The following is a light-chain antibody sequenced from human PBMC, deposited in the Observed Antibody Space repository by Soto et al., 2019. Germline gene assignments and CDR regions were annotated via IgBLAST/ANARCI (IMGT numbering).Light chain of an antibody. J-gene: IGLJ2*01. CDR2: DDG. CDR3: QVWDSTNDHVL. V-gene: IGLV3-21*02. CDR1: NIGSKS. Sequence: SYELTQPPSVSVAPGQTARITCGGNNIGSKSVHWYQQKPGQAPVLVVYDDGDRPSGIPERFSGSNSGNTATLTISRVEAGDEADYYCQVWDSTNDHVLFGAGTKVTVL.